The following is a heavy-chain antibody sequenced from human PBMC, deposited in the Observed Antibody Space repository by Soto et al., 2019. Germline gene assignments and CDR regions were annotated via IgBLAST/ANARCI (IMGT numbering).Heavy chain of an antibody. J-gene: IGHJ6*02. CDR1: GDSVSSNSAA. V-gene: IGHV6-1*01. CDR2: TYYRSKWYN. CDR3: ARDRSITSFGVVTLVRYGMDV. Sequence: SQTLSLTCAISGDSVSSNSAAWNWIRQSPSRGLEWLGRTYYRSKWYNDYAVSVKSRITINPDTSKNQFSLQLNSVTPEDTAVYYCARDRSITSFGVVTLVRYGMDVWGQGTTVTVSS. D-gene: IGHD3-3*01.